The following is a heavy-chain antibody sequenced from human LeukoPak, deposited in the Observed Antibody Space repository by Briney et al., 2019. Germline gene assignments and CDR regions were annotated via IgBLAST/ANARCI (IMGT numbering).Heavy chain of an antibody. CDR1: GWTFSSYA. Sequence: GGSLRLSCAASGWTFSSYAMSWVRQAPGRGREWVSAISGSGGSTYYADSVKGRFAISRDNSKNTLYLQMNSLRAEDTAVYYCAAGAKLLWPFDYWGQGTLVTVSS. V-gene: IGHV3-23*01. D-gene: IGHD2-2*01. CDR3: AAGAKLLWPFDY. J-gene: IGHJ4*02. CDR2: ISGSGGST.